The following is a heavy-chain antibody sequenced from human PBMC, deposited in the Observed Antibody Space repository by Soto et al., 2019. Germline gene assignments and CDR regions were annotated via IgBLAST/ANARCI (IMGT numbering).Heavy chain of an antibody. V-gene: IGHV4-61*01. J-gene: IGHJ4*02. D-gene: IGHD3-3*01. CDR3: ARDFAYFDS. CDR2: VYHTGRT. Sequence: PSETLSLTCTVSGGSFKSGSYSWSWIRQPPGKGLEWIGYVYHTGRTSYNPSLKSRVSIPMDTSKNQFSLNLDSVTAADTAVYFCARDFAYFDSWGQGTLVTVYS. CDR1: GGSFKSGSYS.